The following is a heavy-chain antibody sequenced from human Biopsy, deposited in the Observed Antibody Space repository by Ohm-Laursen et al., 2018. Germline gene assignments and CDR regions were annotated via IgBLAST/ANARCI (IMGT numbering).Heavy chain of an antibody. V-gene: IGHV4-38-2*01. CDR1: GYSIRSDYR. D-gene: IGHD6-19*01. J-gene: IGHJ4*02. CDR3: ARVGSGWAPFDK. Sequence: SDTLSLTCAVSGYSIRSDYRWGWIRQAPGKTLEWLGNIFKDGNTHYNPSLRSRLIISIDTSKSQFSLMMTSVSGADTAVYFCARVGSGWAPFDKWGPGTLVTVSS. CDR2: IFKDGNT.